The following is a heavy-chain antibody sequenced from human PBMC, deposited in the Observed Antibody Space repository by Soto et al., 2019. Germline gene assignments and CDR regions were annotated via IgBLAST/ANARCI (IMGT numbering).Heavy chain of an antibody. CDR3: AREDINESFFDY. CDR2: IYYTGHT. Sequence: PSETLSPTCSVSGGYISSGGNYWSWIRQHPGKGLEWIGFIYYTGHTKYNAALKSRASISADMSENQFSLTLTSVTAADTAVYYCAREDINESFFDYWGPGTLVTVSS. D-gene: IGHD2-8*01. V-gene: IGHV4-31*03. J-gene: IGHJ4*02. CDR1: GGYISSGGNY.